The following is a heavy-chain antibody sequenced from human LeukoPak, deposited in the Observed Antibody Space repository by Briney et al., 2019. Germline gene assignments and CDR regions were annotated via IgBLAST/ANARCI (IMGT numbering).Heavy chain of an antibody. Sequence: SETLSLTCTVSGGSISSSSAYWGWIRQPPGKGLEWIGNSDDSKNTYYNPSLKSRVTISADTSKNLFSLTLGSVSATDTAVYYCVSPRGFSFGYFDYWGQGTLVTVSA. CDR1: GGSISSSSAY. D-gene: IGHD5-18*01. CDR3: VSPRGFSFGYFDY. V-gene: IGHV4-39*01. J-gene: IGHJ4*02. CDR2: SDDSKNT.